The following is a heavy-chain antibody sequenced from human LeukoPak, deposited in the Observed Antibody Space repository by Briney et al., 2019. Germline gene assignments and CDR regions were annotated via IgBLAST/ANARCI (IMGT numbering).Heavy chain of an antibody. V-gene: IGHV3-7*01. CDR3: ARDRGYGDYYYYYYMDV. J-gene: IGHJ6*03. CDR2: IREDGNEK. Sequence: PGGSLRLSCAATGFTFRKHWMSWVRQTVGKGLECVAKIREDGNEKHYVDSVKGRFTISRDNAKNSLYLQMNSLRAEDTAVYYCARDRGYGDYYYYYYMDVWGKGTTVTVSS. D-gene: IGHD4-17*01. CDR1: GFTFRKHW.